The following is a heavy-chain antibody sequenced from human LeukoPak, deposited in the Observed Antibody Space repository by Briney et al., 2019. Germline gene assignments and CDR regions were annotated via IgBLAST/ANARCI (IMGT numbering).Heavy chain of an antibody. CDR3: ARGGTRIPGIAVA. V-gene: IGHV4-39*07. CDR2: NYSGST. D-gene: IGHD6-19*01. CDR1: GGSISSSTSGWGWY. J-gene: IGHJ4*02. Sequence: SETLSLTCTVSGGSISSSTSGWGWYWGWIRQPPGKGLEWIGSNYSGSTYYNPSLKGRVTISVDTSKNQFSMNLNSVTAADTAVYYCARGGTRIPGIAVAWGQGTLVTVSS.